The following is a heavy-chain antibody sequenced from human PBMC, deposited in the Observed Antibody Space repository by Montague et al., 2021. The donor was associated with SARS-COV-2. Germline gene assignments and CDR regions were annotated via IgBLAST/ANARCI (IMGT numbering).Heavy chain of an antibody. CDR2: IYYSGST. CDR1: GGSISSSSHY. Sequence: SETLSLTCTVSGGSISSSSHYWGWIRQPPGKGLEWIGSIYYSGSTYYNPSLKSRVTISVDTSKNQFSLKLSSVTAADTAVYYCARDLRRGFDPWGQGTLVTVSS. J-gene: IGHJ5*02. V-gene: IGHV4-39*07. D-gene: IGHD3-10*01. CDR3: ARDLRRGFDP.